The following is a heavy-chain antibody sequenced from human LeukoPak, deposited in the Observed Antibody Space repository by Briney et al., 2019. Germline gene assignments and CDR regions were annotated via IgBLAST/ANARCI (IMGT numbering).Heavy chain of an antibody. CDR3: ASRSSPQVYGDYVFDY. CDR2: ISSGSSTI. V-gene: IGHV3-48*02. Sequence: GGSLRLSCAASGFTFSDYSMNWVRQAPGKGLEWVSYISSGSSTISYADSVKGRFTISRDNAKNSLYLQMNSLRDEDTAVYYCASRSSPQVYGDYVFDYWGQGTLVTVSS. D-gene: IGHD4-17*01. CDR1: GFTFSDYS. J-gene: IGHJ4*02.